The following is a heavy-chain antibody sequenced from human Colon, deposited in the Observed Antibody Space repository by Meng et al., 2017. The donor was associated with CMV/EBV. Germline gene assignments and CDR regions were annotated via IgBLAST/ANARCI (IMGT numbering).Heavy chain of an antibody. CDR3: ATGTANCYVCSYNMDV. CDR1: GGTFGSYA. V-gene: IGHV1-69*06. J-gene: IGHJ6*02. CDR2: IIPVFQKA. D-gene: IGHD2-2*01. Sequence: SVKVSCKASGGTFGSYAVSWVRQAPGQGLEWMGGIIPVFQKANYVQNFQGRINITADKSTNTVYLEMISLTSEDSASYYCATGTANCYVCSYNMDVWGQGTTVTVSS.